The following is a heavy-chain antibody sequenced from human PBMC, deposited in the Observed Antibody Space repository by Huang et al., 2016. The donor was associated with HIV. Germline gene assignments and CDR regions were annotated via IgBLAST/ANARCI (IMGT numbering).Heavy chain of an antibody. CDR2: IYYSGST. CDR3: SRQDEKVYCAGDCSNHYYFGLDV. Sequence: QLQLQESGPGLVKPSETLSLTCNVSGVSISNSRYYWGWIRQPPGKGLEYIGSIYYSGSTYYNPALKGRITMSIDSSKNQFSLKLNSVTAADTAVYYCSRQDEKVYCAGDCSNHYYFGLDVWGHGTTVTVS. D-gene: IGHD2-21*02. J-gene: IGHJ6*02. V-gene: IGHV4-39*01. CDR1: GVSISNSRYY.